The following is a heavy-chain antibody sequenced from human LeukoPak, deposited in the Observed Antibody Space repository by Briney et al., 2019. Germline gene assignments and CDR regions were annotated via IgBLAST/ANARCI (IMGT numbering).Heavy chain of an antibody. J-gene: IGHJ5*02. CDR1: GFTVSSNY. V-gene: IGHV3-66*01. CDR2: IYSGGAT. Sequence: PGGSLRLSCVASGFTVSSNYMSWVRQAPGKGLEWVSVIYSGGATYYADSVKGRFSISRDNSKNTVDLQMNSLRAEDTAVYYCARDRLGGWSLFDPWGQGTLVTVSS. D-gene: IGHD3-16*01. CDR3: ARDRLGGWSLFDP.